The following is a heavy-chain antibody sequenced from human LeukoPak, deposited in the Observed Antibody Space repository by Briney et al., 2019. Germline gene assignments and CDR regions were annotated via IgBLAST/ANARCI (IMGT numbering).Heavy chain of an antibody. CDR1: GFTFSSYS. J-gene: IGHJ4*02. D-gene: IGHD6-19*01. V-gene: IGHV3-21*01. CDR3: ARDDQWLVDFDY. Sequence: GGSLRLSCAASGFTFSSYSRNWVRQAPGKGLEWVSSISSSSSYIYYADSVKGRFTISRDNAKNSLYLQMNSLRAEDTAVYYCARDDQWLVDFDYWGQGTLVTVSS. CDR2: ISSSSSYI.